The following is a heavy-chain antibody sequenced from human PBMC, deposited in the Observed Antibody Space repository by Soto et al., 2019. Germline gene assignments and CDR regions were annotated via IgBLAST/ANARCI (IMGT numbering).Heavy chain of an antibody. V-gene: IGHV3-23*01. J-gene: IGHJ5*02. D-gene: IGHD1-26*01. Sequence: GGSLRLSCAASGFTFSSYAMSWVRQAPGKGLEWVSAISGSGGSTYYADSVKGRFTISRDNPKSTVYLELNNLSAEDTAVYHCAKNQGVELVPLATVDWFDPWGQGPVVTFSS. CDR2: ISGSGGST. CDR3: AKNQGVELVPLATVDWFDP. CDR1: GFTFSSYA.